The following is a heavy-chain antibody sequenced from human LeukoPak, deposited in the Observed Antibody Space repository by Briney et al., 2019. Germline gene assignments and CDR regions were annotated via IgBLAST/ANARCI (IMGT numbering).Heavy chain of an antibody. J-gene: IGHJ3*01. Sequence: GGSLRLSCAASGFTVSSHYMNWVRQAPGKGLQWVSVLYSDGTTYYADSVKGRFTISRDNSRSTLFLQMNSLRAEDTAVYFCARVAYYRVTADQITDAFDVWGRGTAVTVSS. CDR1: GFTVSSHY. CDR3: ARVAYYRVTADQITDAFDV. CDR2: LYSDGTT. V-gene: IGHV3-66*01. D-gene: IGHD2-21*02.